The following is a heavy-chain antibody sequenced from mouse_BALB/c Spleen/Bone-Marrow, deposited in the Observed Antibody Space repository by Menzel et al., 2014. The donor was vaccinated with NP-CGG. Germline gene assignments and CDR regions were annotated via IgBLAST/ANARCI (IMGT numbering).Heavy chain of an antibody. Sequence: EVKLQESGGGLVKPGGSLKLSCAASGFTFSSYTVSWVRQTPEKRLEWVATISGGGSYTYYPDSVKGRFTISRDNAKNTLYLQMSSLKSEDTAMYYCTRDGKGNYDYAMDYWGQGTSVTVSS. J-gene: IGHJ4*01. D-gene: IGHD2-1*01. CDR2: ISGGGSYT. CDR3: TRDGKGNYDYAMDY. CDR1: GFTFSSYT. V-gene: IGHV5-6-4*01.